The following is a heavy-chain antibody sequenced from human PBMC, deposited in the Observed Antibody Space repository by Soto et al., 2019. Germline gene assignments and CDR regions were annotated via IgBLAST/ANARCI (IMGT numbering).Heavy chain of an antibody. D-gene: IGHD2-15*01. CDR1: GGSISSSSYY. V-gene: IGHV4-39*01. Sequence: QLQLQESGPGLVKPSETLSLTCTVSGGSISSSSYYWGWIRQPPGKGLEWIGSIYYSGSTYYNPSLKSRVTISVDTSKNQFSLKLSSVTAADTAVYYCARHTSEVVVAATKAEYFQHWGQGTLVTVSS. CDR3: ARHTSEVVVAATKAEYFQH. CDR2: IYYSGST. J-gene: IGHJ1*01.